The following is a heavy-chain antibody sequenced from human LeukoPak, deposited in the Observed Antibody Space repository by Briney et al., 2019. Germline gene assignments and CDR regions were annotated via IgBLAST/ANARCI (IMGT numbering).Heavy chain of an antibody. CDR1: GFTFSSYE. J-gene: IGHJ4*02. CDR3: ARAPTYTYYYDSSGYYLDY. D-gene: IGHD3-22*01. CDR2: ISSSGSTI. Sequence: GGSLRLSCAASGFTFSSYEMNWVRQAPGKGLEWVSYISSSGSTIYYADSVKGRFTISRDNAKNSLYLQMNSLRAEDTAVYYCARAPTYTYYYDSSGYYLDYWGQGTLVTVSS. V-gene: IGHV3-48*03.